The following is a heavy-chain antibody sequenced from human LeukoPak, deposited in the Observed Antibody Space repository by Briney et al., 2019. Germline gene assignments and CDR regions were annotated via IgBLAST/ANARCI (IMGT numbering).Heavy chain of an antibody. D-gene: IGHD1-26*01. CDR1: GGTISSSSYR. CDR2: MFYGGTT. V-gene: IGHV4-39*01. Sequence: SETLSLTCTVSGGTISSSSYRWGWIRQPPGKGLEWIGSMFYGGTTYYTPSFKSRVNISGDTTKNQFSLKLSSVTAADTAVYYCARLQIVGATTHFDYWGQGTLVTVSS. CDR3: ARLQIVGATTHFDY. J-gene: IGHJ4*02.